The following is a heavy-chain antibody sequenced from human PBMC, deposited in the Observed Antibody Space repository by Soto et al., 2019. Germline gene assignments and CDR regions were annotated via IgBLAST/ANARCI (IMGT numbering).Heavy chain of an antibody. V-gene: IGHV4-59*12. J-gene: IGHJ4*02. Sequence: QVQLQESGPGLVKPSETLSLTCTVSRGSNSAYYWSWIRQSPGKGLEWLGYIFYSGNTKYNPFLNGRVSISVEPSMNQLSPKLTAVAAAETAVYCCAREGGGYGFGYGGQGMLVTVSS. CDR2: IFYSGNT. CDR1: RGSNSAYY. CDR3: AREGGGYGFGY. D-gene: IGHD5-12*01.